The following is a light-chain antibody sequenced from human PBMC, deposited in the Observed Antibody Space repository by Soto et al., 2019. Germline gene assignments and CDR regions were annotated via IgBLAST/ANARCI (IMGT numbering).Light chain of an antibody. V-gene: IGLV1-44*01. CDR3: ATWDDSLTGFV. CDR2: SNN. J-gene: IGLJ1*01. CDR1: RSNIGGDS. Sequence: QPVPTQPPSASRSPAHRGTGSCAAARSNIGGDSVNWYQQLPGKAPQPLIYSNNQRPSGVPDRFSASKSGTSASLAISGLQSEDEADYYCATWDDSLTGFVFGTGTKVTVL.